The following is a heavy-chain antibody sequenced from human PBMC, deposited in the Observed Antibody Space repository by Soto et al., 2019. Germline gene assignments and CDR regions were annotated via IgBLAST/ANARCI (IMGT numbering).Heavy chain of an antibody. J-gene: IGHJ5*02. D-gene: IGHD1-26*01. V-gene: IGHV1-18*01. CDR2: ISAYNGNT. CDR3: ARIVGADRRWFDP. CDR1: GYTFPNYG. Sequence: ASVKVSCKASGYTFPNYGINWVRQAPGQGLEWMGWISAYNGNTNYAQKLQGRVTMTTDTSTSTAYMELRSLRSDDTAVYYCARIVGADRRWFDPWGQGTLVTVSS.